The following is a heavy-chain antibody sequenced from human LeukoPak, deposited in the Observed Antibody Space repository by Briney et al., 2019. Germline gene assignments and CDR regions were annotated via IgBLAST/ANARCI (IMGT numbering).Heavy chain of an antibody. D-gene: IGHD5-24*01. CDR3: ARQRGDGYHELPFDY. Sequence: PSETLSLTCTVSGGSISSYYWSWIRQPPGKGLEWIGYIYTSGSTNYNPSLKSRVTTSVDTSKNQFSLKLSSVTAADTAVYYCARQRGDGYHELPFDYWGQGTLVTVSS. V-gene: IGHV4-4*09. J-gene: IGHJ4*02. CDR2: IYTSGST. CDR1: GGSISSYY.